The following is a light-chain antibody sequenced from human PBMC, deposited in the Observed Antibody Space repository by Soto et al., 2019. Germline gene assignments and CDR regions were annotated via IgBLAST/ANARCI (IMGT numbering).Light chain of an antibody. V-gene: IGKV3-20*01. CDR3: QQYGNLPYT. CDR2: GPS. CDR1: ETVNNNF. J-gene: IGKJ2*01. Sequence: ETVLTQSPGTLYLSPGERATLSCRANETVNNNFLAWYGQKPGQAPRLLIHGPSRRASGIPDRFSGSGSGTDFPLTISRLEPEDFPVYYCQQYGNLPYTFGPGPRCRSN.